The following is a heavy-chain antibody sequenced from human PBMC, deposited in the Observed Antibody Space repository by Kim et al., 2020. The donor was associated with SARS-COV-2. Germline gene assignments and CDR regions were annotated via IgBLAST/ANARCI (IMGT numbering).Heavy chain of an antibody. V-gene: IGHV3-7*01. CDR1: GFTFSSYW. Sequence: GGSLRLSCEVTGFTFSSYWMSWVRQAPGKGLEWVANIKQDGSEKFYVDSVKGRFSISRDNARKVLFLQMNSLGAEDTAVYYCVREAPKGSTWYYFYYMDVWGNGTTVTVSS. CDR2: IKQDGSEK. J-gene: IGHJ6*03. D-gene: IGHD6-13*01. CDR3: VREAPKGSTWYYFYYMDV.